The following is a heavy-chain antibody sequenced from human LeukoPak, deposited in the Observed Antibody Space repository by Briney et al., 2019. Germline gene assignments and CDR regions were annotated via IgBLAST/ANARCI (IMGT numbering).Heavy chain of an antibody. J-gene: IGHJ4*02. CDR3: ATFPRGPRNC. D-gene: IGHD1-14*01. Sequence: ASVKVSCKVSGYTFNSYFIHWVQQAPGKGLEWMGLIDPEDGETIYAENFQGRVTIAADTSTDTAYLELTNLRSHDTAVYYCATFPRGPRNCWGQGTLDTVSS. V-gene: IGHV1-69-2*01. CDR1: GYTFNSYF. CDR2: IDPEDGET.